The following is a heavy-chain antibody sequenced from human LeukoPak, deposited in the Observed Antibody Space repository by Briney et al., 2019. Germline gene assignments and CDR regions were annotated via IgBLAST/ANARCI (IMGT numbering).Heavy chain of an antibody. CDR3: ARLLGSVTTYDY. Sequence: GGSLRLSCAASGFIFSDYWMSWVRQAPGKGLEWVATLWPAGGTVHYMDSVQGRFTISRDIAENSLYLQMNSLRVEDTAVYYCARLLGSVTTYDYWGQGTLVTVSS. V-gene: IGHV3-7*01. D-gene: IGHD4-11*01. CDR2: LWPAGGTV. CDR1: GFIFSDYW. J-gene: IGHJ4*02.